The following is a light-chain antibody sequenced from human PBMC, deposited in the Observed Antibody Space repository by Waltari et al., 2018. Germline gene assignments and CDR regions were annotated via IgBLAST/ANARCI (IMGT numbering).Light chain of an antibody. CDR3: AAWDDSLSGRV. CDR2: KNN. J-gene: IGLJ3*02. Sequence: QSVLTQPPSASGTPGQGVIISRSGSNSNIGSHNLYWYQHLPGTAPKLLIYKNNQRPSGVPERFSGSKSGTSASLAISGLRSEDEADYYCAAWDDSLSGRVFGGGTKLTVL. CDR1: NSNIGSHN. V-gene: IGLV1-47*01.